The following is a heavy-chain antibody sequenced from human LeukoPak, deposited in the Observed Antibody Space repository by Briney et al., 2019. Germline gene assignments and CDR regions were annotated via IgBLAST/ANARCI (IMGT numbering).Heavy chain of an antibody. CDR2: ISAYNGNT. J-gene: IGHJ5*02. V-gene: IGHV1-18*04. CDR1: GYSFTDYY. CDR3: ARKLGFGEVSGFDP. Sequence: ASVKVSCKASGYSFTDYYMHWVRQAPGQGLEWMGWISAYNGNTNYAQKLQGRVTMTTDTSTSTAYMELRSLRSDDTAVYYCARKLGFGEVSGFDPWGQGTLVTVSS. D-gene: IGHD3-10*01.